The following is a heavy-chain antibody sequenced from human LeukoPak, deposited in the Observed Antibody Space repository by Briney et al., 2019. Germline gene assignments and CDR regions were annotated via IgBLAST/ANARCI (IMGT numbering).Heavy chain of an antibody. CDR3: AKDGGSGYYYAYFDY. D-gene: IGHD3-22*01. CDR2: IRYDGSNK. CDR1: GFTFSSYG. V-gene: IGHV3-30*02. Sequence: GGSLRLSCAASGFTFSSYGMHWVRQAPGKGLEWVAFIRYDGSNKYYADSVKGRFTISRDNSKNTLYLQMNSLRAEDTAVYYCAKDGGSGYYYAYFDYWGQGTLVTVSS. J-gene: IGHJ4*02.